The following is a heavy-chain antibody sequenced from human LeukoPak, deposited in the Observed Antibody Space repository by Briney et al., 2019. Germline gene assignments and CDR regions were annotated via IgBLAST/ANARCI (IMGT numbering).Heavy chain of an antibody. CDR3: ARGYAYNWFDP. D-gene: IGHD2-2*01. CDR2: IIPILGIA. CDR1: GGTFSSYA. Sequence: ASVKVSCKASGGTFSSYAISWERQAPGQGLEWMGRIIPILGIANYAQKFQGRVTITADKSTSTAYMELSSLRSEDTAVYYCARGYAYNWFDPWGQGTLVTVSS. J-gene: IGHJ5*02. V-gene: IGHV1-69*04.